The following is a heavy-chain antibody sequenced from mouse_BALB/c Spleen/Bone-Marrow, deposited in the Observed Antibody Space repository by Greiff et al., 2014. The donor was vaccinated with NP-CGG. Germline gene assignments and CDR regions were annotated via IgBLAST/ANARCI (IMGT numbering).Heavy chain of an antibody. V-gene: IGHV2-6-4*01. D-gene: IGHD2-10*02. J-gene: IGHJ2*01. Sequence: VQRVQSGPGLVAPSQCLSITCTASGFSLSRYSVHWVRQPPGKGLEWLGMIWSGGSTDYNSALKSRLSISKDNSKSQVFLKMNSLQTDDTAMYYCARLYGNYGGYFDYWGQGTTLTVSS. CDR3: ARLYGNYGGYFDY. CDR1: GFSLSRYS. CDR2: IWSGGST.